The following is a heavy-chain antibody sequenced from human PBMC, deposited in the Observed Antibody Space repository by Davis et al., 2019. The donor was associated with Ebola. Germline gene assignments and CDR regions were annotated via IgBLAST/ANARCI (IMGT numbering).Heavy chain of an antibody. CDR2: IRSKANSYAT. Sequence: GESLKISCAASGFTFSGSAMHWVRQASGKGLEWVGRIRSKANSYATAYAASVKGRFTISRDDSKNTAYLQMNSLKTEDTAVYYCTRHVGGSYSGSSYYYYYGMDVWGQGTTVTVSS. CDR1: GFTFSGSA. D-gene: IGHD1-26*01. V-gene: IGHV3-73*01. J-gene: IGHJ6*02. CDR3: TRHVGGSYSGSSYYYYYGMDV.